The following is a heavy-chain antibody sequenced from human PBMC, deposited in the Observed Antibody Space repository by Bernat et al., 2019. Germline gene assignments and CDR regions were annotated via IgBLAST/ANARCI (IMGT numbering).Heavy chain of an antibody. Sequence: QVQLVESGGGVVQPGRSLRLSCAASGFILSDFAMHWVRQAPGKGLVWVAGISFDGSDKYYADSVKGRFTISRDNSNNTLYVQMNGLRAGDTALYCCAWDRGMVGYRYFEWWGQRSLVSGS. CDR1: GFILSDFA. D-gene: IGHD3-9*01. V-gene: IGHV3-30-3*01. CDR3: AWDRGMVGYRYFEW. CDR2: ISFDGSDK. J-gene: IGHJ4*02.